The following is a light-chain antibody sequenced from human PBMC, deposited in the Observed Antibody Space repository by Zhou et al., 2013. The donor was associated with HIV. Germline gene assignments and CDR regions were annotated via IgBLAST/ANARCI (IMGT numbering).Light chain of an antibody. CDR3: QQADILPVT. Sequence: DIQMTQSPSSLSASVGDRVTITCRASQGIRNDLGWYQQKPGKPPNLLIYGASSLHGGVPSRFSGRGSGTDFTLTISDLQPEDIATYYCQQADILPVTFGGGTKVEIK. CDR1: QGIRND. V-gene: IGKV1-17*02. J-gene: IGKJ4*01. CDR2: GAS.